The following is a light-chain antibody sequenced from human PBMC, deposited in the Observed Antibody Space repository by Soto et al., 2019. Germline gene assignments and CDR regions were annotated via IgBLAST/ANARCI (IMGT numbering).Light chain of an antibody. CDR1: QSVSSSY. V-gene: IGKV3-20*01. CDR3: QQYGSSLIT. CDR2: GAS. Sequence: EIVLTQSPGTLSLSPGERATLSCRASQSVSSSYLAWYQQKPRQAPRLLIYGASSRATGIPDRFSGSGSGTDFTLTISRLEPEDFAVYYCQQYGSSLITFGQGTRLEIK. J-gene: IGKJ5*01.